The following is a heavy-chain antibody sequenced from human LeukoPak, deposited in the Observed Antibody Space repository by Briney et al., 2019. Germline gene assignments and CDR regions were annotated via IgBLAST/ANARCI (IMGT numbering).Heavy chain of an antibody. J-gene: IGHJ4*02. CDR3: ARGAYSGSYYYFDY. Sequence: SETLSLTCTVSGGSISSHYWSWIRQPPGKGLEWIGYIYYSGSTHYNPSLKSRVTISVDTSKNQFSLKLSSVTAADTAVYYCARGAYSGSYYYFDYWGQGTLVTVSS. D-gene: IGHD1-26*01. V-gene: IGHV4-59*11. CDR2: IYYSGST. CDR1: GGSISSHY.